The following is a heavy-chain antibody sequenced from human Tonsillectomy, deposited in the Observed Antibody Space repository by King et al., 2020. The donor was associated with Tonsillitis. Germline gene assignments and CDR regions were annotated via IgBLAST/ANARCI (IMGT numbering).Heavy chain of an antibody. D-gene: IGHD4-17*01. CDR1: GFTFSNYA. J-gene: IGHJ5*02. Sequence: VQLVESGGGVVQPGRSLRLSCAASGFTFSNYAMHWVRQAPGKGLECVAFISHDGGSKNYADSVKGRFTISRDNSKNTLYLQVSSLRVEDTALYYCAREFGMGYGDYGWFDPWGQGTLVTVSS. CDR3: AREFGMGYGDYGWFDP. V-gene: IGHV3-30*04. CDR2: ISHDGGSK.